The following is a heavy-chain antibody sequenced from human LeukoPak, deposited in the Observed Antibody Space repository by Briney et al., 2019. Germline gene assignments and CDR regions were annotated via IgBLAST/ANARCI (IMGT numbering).Heavy chain of an antibody. CDR1: GGSLSGYF. D-gene: IGHD2-21*01. J-gene: IGHJ4*02. Sequence: SETLSLTCGVFGGSLSGYFWGWIRQPPGKGLEWIGEINHSGRTYYNPSLKSRVTISVDTSKNQFSLKLSSVTAADTAVYYCARHTRFPRYYFDYWGQGTLVTVSS. V-gene: IGHV4-34*01. CDR3: ARHTRFPRYYFDY. CDR2: INHSGRT.